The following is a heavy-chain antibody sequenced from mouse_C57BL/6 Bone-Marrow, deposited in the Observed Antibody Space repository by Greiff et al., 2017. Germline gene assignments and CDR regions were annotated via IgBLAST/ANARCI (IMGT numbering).Heavy chain of an antibody. J-gene: IGHJ2*01. D-gene: IGHD2-10*01. CDR2: INPYNGGT. CDR3: SFYGNCDGYFDY. Sequence: VQLQQSGPVLVKPGASVKMSCKASGYTFTDYYMNWVKQSHGKSLEWIGVINPYNGGTSYNQKVKGKATLTVDKSSSTAYMELNSLTSEDSAVYYCSFYGNCDGYFDYGGQGTTLTVSS. V-gene: IGHV1-19*01. CDR1: GYTFTDYY.